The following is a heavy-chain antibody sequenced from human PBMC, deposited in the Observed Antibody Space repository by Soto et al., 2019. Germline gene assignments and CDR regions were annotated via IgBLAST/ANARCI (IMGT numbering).Heavy chain of an antibody. CDR2: MNPNSGNT. D-gene: IGHD6-6*01. CDR1: GDTFTSYD. CDR3: AREGGRQLANWFDP. V-gene: IGHV1-8*01. Sequence: ASVKVSCKASGDTFTSYDINWVRQATGQGLEWMGWMNPNSGNTGYAQKFQGRVTMTRNTSISTAYMELSSLRSEDTAVYYCAREGGRQLANWFDPWGQGTLVTVS. J-gene: IGHJ5*02.